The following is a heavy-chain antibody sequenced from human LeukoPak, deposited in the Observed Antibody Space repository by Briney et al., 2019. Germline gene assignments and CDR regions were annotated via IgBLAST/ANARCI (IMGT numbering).Heavy chain of an antibody. CDR1: GYTLTELS. J-gene: IGHJ6*02. CDR2: FDPGDGET. D-gene: IGHD3-10*01. Sequence: AASVKVSCKVSGYTLTELSMHWVRQAPGKGLEWMGGFDPGDGETIYAQKFQGRVTMTEDTSTDTAYMELSSLRSEDTAVYYCATDKMRDASGSSNYYYGMDVWGQGTTVTVSS. CDR3: ATDKMRDASGSSNYYYGMDV. V-gene: IGHV1-24*01.